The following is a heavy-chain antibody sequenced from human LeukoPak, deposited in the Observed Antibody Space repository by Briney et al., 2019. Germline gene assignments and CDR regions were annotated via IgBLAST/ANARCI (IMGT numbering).Heavy chain of an antibody. Sequence: ASVKVSCKASGYTFTSYYMHWVRQAPGQGLEWMGIINPSGGSTSYAQKFQGRVTMTRDTSTSTVYMELNSLRAEDTAVYYCAKDPYCSGGSCYSFFDYWGQGTLVTVSS. V-gene: IGHV1-46*01. CDR2: INPSGGST. CDR3: AKDPYCSGGSCYSFFDY. D-gene: IGHD2-15*01. CDR1: GYTFTSYY. J-gene: IGHJ4*02.